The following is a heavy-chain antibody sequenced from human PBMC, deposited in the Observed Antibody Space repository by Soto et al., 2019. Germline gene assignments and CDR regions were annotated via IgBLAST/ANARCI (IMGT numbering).Heavy chain of an antibody. Sequence: ASVKVSCKASGYTFTSYDINWVRQATGQGLEWMGWMNPNSGNTGYAQKFQGRVTMTRNTSISTAYMELSSLRSEDTAVYYCARDYCSSTSCQNDYWGQGTLVTVSS. D-gene: IGHD2-2*01. CDR3: ARDYCSSTSCQNDY. CDR2: MNPNSGNT. V-gene: IGHV1-8*01. J-gene: IGHJ4*02. CDR1: GYTFTSYD.